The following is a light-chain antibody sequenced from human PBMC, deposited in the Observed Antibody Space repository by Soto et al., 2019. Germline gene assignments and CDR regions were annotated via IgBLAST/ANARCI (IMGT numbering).Light chain of an antibody. CDR2: LGS. J-gene: IGKJ2*01. CDR3: MQARQTPFT. Sequence: DIVMTQSPLSLPVTPGEPASISCRSSQSLLHSNGNNYLDWYLQKPGQSPQLLIYLGSTRASGVPDRFRGSGSENDSTLKITRVEAEDVVNYYCMQARQTPFTFGQGTKLEVK. CDR1: QSLLHSNGNNY. V-gene: IGKV2-28*01.